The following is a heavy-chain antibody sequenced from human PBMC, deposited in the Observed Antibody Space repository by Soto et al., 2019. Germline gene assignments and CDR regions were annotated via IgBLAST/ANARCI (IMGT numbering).Heavy chain of an antibody. J-gene: IGHJ4*02. CDR1: GFTFSSYG. CDR3: ARAVLDSGWSDY. Sequence: WGSLRLSCSASGFTFSSYGMHWFRQAPGKGLEWVAVIWYDGSNKYYADSVKGRFTISRDNSKNTLYLQMNSLRAEDTAVYYCARAVLDSGWSDYWGQGTLVTVS. D-gene: IGHD6-19*01. CDR2: IWYDGSNK. V-gene: IGHV3-33*01.